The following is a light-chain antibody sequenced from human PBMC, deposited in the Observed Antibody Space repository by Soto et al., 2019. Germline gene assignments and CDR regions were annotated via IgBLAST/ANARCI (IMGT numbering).Light chain of an antibody. CDR1: SSDVGGYNY. CDR2: DVS. J-gene: IGLJ2*01. CDR3: RSYTSSSTYVV. V-gene: IGLV2-14*01. Sequence: QSALTQPASVSGSPGQSITISCTGTSSDVGGYNYVSWYQQHPGKAPKLMIYDVSNRPSGVSNRFSGSKSGNTASLTISGIPAEDEADYYCRSYTSSSTYVVFGGGTKVTVL.